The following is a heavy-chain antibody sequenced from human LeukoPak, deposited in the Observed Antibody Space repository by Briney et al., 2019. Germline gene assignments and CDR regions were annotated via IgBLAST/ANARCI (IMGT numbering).Heavy chain of an antibody. CDR1: GFTFSSYA. D-gene: IGHD3-22*01. J-gene: IGHJ4*02. CDR3: AKGRFYYYGSSGYPL. Sequence: GGSLRLSCAASGFTFSSYAMSWVRQAPGKGLEWVSAISGSGGSTYYADSVKGRFTISRDNSKNTLYLQMNSLRAEDTAVYYCAKGRFYYYGSSGYPLWGQGTLVTVSS. CDR2: ISGSGGST. V-gene: IGHV3-23*01.